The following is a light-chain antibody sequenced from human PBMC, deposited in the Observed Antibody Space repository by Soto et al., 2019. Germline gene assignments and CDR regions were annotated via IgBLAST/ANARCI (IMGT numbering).Light chain of an antibody. V-gene: IGLV2-8*01. CDR1: SSDVGAYNS. Sequence: QSALTQPPSASGSPGQSVTISCTGTSSDVGAYNSVSWYQQHPGKAPKLIIYEVSKRPSGVPDRFSGSKSGNTASLTVSGLQAEDEADYYCSSYAGINAFYVFGTGTKVTVL. J-gene: IGLJ1*01. CDR3: SSYAGINAFYV. CDR2: EVS.